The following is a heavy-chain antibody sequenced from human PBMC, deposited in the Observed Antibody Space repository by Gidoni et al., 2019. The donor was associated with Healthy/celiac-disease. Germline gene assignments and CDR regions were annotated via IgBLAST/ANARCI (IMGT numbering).Heavy chain of an antibody. CDR2: INHSGST. CDR3: ARDRIAAALDY. Sequence: QVQLQQWGAGLLKPSETLSLTCAVYGGSFSGYYWSWIRQPPGKGLEWIGEINHSGSTNYNPSLKSRVTISVDTSKNQFSLKLSSVTAADTAVYYCARDRIAAALDYWGQGTLVTVSS. V-gene: IGHV4-34*01. D-gene: IGHD6-13*01. CDR1: GGSFSGYY. J-gene: IGHJ4*02.